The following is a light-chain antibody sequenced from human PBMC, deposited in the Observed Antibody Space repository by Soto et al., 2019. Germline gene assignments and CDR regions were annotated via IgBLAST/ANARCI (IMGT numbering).Light chain of an antibody. CDR1: QSISSY. CDR3: QQYGSFSWT. Sequence: DIPMTQSPSSLSASEGDRVTITCQASQSISSYLDWYQQKPGKAPKLLIYGASSLESGVPSRFSGSGSGTDFTLTISRLQPEDFATYYCQQYGSFSWTFGQGTKVDI. V-gene: IGKV1-39*01. CDR2: GAS. J-gene: IGKJ1*01.